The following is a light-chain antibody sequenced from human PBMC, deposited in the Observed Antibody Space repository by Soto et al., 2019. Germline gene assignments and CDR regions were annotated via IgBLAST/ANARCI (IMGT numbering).Light chain of an antibody. Sequence: QSALTQPPSVSGAPGQRVTISCTGSGSNIGSNYDVHWYQQIPGTAPRLVIYGNSNRPSGVPDRFSGSKSGSSGSLAITGLQAEDEAYYYCQSYDRSLTGVVFGGGTKVTVL. CDR1: GSNIGSNYD. J-gene: IGLJ2*01. V-gene: IGLV1-40*01. CDR2: GNS. CDR3: QSYDRSLTGVV.